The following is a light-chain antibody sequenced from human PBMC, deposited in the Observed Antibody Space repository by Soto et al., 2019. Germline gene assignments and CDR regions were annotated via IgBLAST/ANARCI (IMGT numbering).Light chain of an antibody. CDR1: QSVSGN. J-gene: IGKJ3*01. V-gene: IGKV3D-15*02. CDR3: QQYGSSPLT. CDR2: GAV. Sequence: IVVKQSPATLSASQGERVTLSCRVSQSVSGNLAWYQQKPGQAPRLLIYGAVTRATGIPTRFSGRGSGTEFTLTITSLQSEDFAVYYCQQYGSSPLTFGPGTKVDIK.